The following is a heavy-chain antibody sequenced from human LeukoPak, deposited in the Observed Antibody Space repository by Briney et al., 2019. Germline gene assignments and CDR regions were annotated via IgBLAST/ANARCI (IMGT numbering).Heavy chain of an antibody. CDR3: ARGSGYSYGYDAFDI. J-gene: IGHJ3*02. CDR1: GGSISSYY. D-gene: IGHD5-18*01. Sequence: PSETLSLTCTVSGGSISSYYWSWIRQPPGKGLEWIGYIYYSGSTNYNPSLKSRVTISVDTSKIQFSLMLSSVTAADTAVYYCARGSGYSYGYDAFDIWGQGTMVTVSS. V-gene: IGHV4-59*01. CDR2: IYYSGST.